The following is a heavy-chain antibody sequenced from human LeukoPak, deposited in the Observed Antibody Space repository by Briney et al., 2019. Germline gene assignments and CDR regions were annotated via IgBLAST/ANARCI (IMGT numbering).Heavy chain of an antibody. CDR3: ARDLSYGRYYFDY. Sequence: PGGSLRLSCATSGFTFSSYSMNWVRQAPGKGLEWVSSISSSSSDYKYYADSMKGRFTISRDNAKNSLYLQMNSLRAEDTAVYYCARDLSYGRYYFDYWGQGTLVTVSS. CDR2: ISSSSSDYK. J-gene: IGHJ4*02. D-gene: IGHD5-18*01. CDR1: GFTFSSYS. V-gene: IGHV3-21*01.